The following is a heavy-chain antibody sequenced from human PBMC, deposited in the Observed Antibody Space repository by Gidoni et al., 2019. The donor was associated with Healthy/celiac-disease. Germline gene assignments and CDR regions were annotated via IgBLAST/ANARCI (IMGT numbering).Heavy chain of an antibody. Sequence: EGQLVECGGGLVQTGGSLRLRWAASGFTCSRYWMSWVRQAPWKGLEWVANIKQDRSEKYYVDSVKGIFTISRDNAKNSLDLKMNSLRAEDTAVYYCARVPAYGDYFDYWGQGTLVTVSS. CDR1: GFTCSRYW. V-gene: IGHV3-7*04. CDR2: IKQDRSEK. J-gene: IGHJ4*02. D-gene: IGHD4-17*01. CDR3: ARVPAYGDYFDY.